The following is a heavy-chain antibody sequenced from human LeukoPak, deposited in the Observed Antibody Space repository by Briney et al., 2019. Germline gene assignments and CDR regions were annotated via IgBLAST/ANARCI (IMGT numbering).Heavy chain of an antibody. CDR2: ISSSSSTI. CDR1: GFTFSSYS. D-gene: IGHD5-18*01. CDR3: ARGAMDTAMVIDY. V-gene: IGHV3-48*01. J-gene: IGHJ4*02. Sequence: PGGSLRLSCAASGFTFSSYSMNWVRQAPGKGLEWVSYISSSSSTIYYADSVKGRFTISRDNAKNSLYLQMNSLRAEDTAVYYCARGAMDTAMVIDYWGQGTLVTVSS.